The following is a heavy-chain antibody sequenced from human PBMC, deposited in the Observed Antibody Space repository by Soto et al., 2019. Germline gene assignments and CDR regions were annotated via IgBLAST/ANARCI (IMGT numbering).Heavy chain of an antibody. CDR2: IYYSGST. J-gene: IGHJ6*02. CDR3: ARELPAAYYYYYGMDV. CDR1: GGSITSGDNY. V-gene: IGHV4-30-4*01. D-gene: IGHD2-2*01. Sequence: QVQLQESGPGLVKPSQTLSLTCTVSGGSITSGDNYWSWIRQPPGKGLEWVGCIYYSGSTYYNPSLQSRVTISVEASKNQFSLKVSSVTAADTAVYYCARELPAAYYYYYGMDVWGQGTTVTVSS.